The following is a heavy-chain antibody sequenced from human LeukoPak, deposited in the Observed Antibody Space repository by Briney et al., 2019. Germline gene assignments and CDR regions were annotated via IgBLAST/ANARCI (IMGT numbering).Heavy chain of an antibody. D-gene: IGHD6-19*01. CDR2: IYYSGST. CDR3: ARAEYSSRSYYYYYMDV. CDR1: GGSISGYY. V-gene: IGHV4-59*13. J-gene: IGHJ6*03. Sequence: SETLSLTCTVSGGSISGYYWSWIRQPPGKGLEWIGNIYYSGSTNKNPSLKSRVTISVDMSKNQFSLKLSSVTAADTAVYYCARAEYSSRSYYYYYMDVWGKGTTVTVSS.